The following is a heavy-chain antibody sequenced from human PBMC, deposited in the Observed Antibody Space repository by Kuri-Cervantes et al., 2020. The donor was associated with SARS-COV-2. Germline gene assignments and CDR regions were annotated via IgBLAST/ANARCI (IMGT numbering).Heavy chain of an antibody. D-gene: IGHD3-16*02. CDR3: ATDYRGGAILWTGFDI. CDR2: IIPIFGTA. J-gene: IGHJ3*02. V-gene: IGHV1-69*06. CDR1: GGTFSSYA. Sequence: SVKVSCKASGGTFSSYAISWVRQAPGQGLEWMGGIIPIFGTANYAQKFQGRVTMTEDTSTDTAYMELSSLRSEDTAVYYCATDYRGGAILWTGFDIWGQGTMVTVSS.